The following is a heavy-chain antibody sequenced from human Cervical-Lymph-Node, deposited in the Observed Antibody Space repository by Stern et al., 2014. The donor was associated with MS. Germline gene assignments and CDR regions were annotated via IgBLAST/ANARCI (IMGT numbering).Heavy chain of an antibody. V-gene: IGHV3-7*01. D-gene: IGHD3-16*01. CDR1: GVTLSDLW. J-gene: IGHJ4*02. CDR2: VSQDGGQT. Sequence: EVQLVESGGGLVQPGGSLRLSCAASGVTLSDLWMNWVRQAPGKGLEWLAIVSQDGGQTFYADSGKGRFTISRDNTKNSLFLQMTSLRPDDTALYYCVGGWGWLPDYWGQGTLVTVSS. CDR3: VGGWGWLPDY.